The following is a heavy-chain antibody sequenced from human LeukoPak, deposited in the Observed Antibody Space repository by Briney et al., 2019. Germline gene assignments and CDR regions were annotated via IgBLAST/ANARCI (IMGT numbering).Heavy chain of an antibody. CDR1: GGSISIYY. Sequence: PSETLSLTCIVSGGSISIYYWSWIRQPPGKGLEWIGYTYNSGNTEYNPPLKRRVTISADTSKNQFSLKLTSVTAADTAVYYCARDRELGSWGQGTLVTVSS. CDR3: ARDRELGS. CDR2: TYNSGNT. V-gene: IGHV4-59*01. J-gene: IGHJ5*02. D-gene: IGHD7-27*01.